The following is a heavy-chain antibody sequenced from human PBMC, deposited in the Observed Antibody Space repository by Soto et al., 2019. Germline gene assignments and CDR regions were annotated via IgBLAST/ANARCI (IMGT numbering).Heavy chain of an antibody. J-gene: IGHJ4*02. V-gene: IGHV1-2*04. D-gene: IGHD6-13*01. CDR1: GYTFTGYY. Sequence: ASVKVSCKASGYTFTGYYMHWVRQAPGQGLEWMGWINPNSGGTNYAQKFQGWVTMTRDTSISTAYMELSRLRSDDTAVYYCARESIAAAGLFDYWGQGTLVTVSS. CDR2: INPNSGGT. CDR3: ARESIAAAGLFDY.